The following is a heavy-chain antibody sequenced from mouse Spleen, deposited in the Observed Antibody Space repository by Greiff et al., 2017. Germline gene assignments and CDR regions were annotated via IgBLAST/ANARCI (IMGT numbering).Heavy chain of an antibody. CDR3: ARRGPMIWAMDY. Sequence: QVQLQQSGTELMKPGASVKLSCKATGYTFTGYWIEWVRQRPGHGLEWIGEILPGNGSTNYNEKFKGKATFTADTFSNTAYIQLSSLTTEDSVIYYCARRGPMIWAMDYWGQGISVTVSS. V-gene: IGHV1-9*01. D-gene: IGHD2-4*01. J-gene: IGHJ4*01. CDR1: GYTFTGYW. CDR2: ILPGNGST.